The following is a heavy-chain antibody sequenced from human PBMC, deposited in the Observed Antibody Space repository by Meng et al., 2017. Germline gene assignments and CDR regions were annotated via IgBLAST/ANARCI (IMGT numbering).Heavy chain of an antibody. Sequence: QGKVGESGVEVKKPGDSVKVSVKASGGTIMRYAISWVRQAPGQGLEWMGGIITIFGTANYAQKFQGRVTITADESTSTSYMELSSLRSEDTAVYYCASYSSVRRIAYWGQGTLVTVSS. D-gene: IGHD3-10*01. CDR3: ASYSSVRRIAY. J-gene: IGHJ4*02. CDR1: GGTIMRYA. CDR2: IITIFGTA. V-gene: IGHV1-69*01.